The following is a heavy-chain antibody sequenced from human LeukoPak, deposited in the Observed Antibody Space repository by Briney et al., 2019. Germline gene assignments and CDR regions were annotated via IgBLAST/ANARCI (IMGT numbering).Heavy chain of an antibody. J-gene: IGHJ5*02. CDR1: GGSISSSSYY. D-gene: IGHD2-2*01. CDR3: ARNHRSTRINSWFDP. Sequence: TSETLSLTCTVSGGSISSSSYYWGWIRQPPGKGLEWIGSIYYSGSTYYNPSLKSRVTISVDTSKNQFSLKLSSVTAADTAVYYCARNHRSTRINSWFDPWGQGTLVTVSS. CDR2: IYYSGST. V-gene: IGHV4-39*01.